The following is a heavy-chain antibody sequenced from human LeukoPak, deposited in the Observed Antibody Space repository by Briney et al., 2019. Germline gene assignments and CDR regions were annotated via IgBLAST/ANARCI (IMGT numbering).Heavy chain of an antibody. D-gene: IGHD4-17*01. Sequence: ASVKISCKVSGYTFIDYNMHWVKQTPGKGLAWMGLIDPEDGETIYAERIRDRVTFTADTSTDTVYIEMRRLTSEDTAVYYCATLGGDLDYWAQGTLVTVSS. CDR1: GYTFIDYN. J-gene: IGHJ4*02. CDR2: IDPEDGET. CDR3: ATLGGDLDY. V-gene: IGHV1-69-2*01.